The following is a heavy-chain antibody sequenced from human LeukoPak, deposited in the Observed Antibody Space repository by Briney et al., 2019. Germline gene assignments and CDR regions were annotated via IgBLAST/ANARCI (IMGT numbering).Heavy chain of an antibody. CDR1: GGSISSYY. V-gene: IGHV4-59*01. D-gene: IGHD2-15*01. J-gene: IGHJ1*01. Sequence: SETLSLTCTVSGGSISSYYWSWIRQPPGKGLEWIGYIYYIGSTNYNPSLKSRVTISVDTSKNQFSLKLSSVTAADTAVYYCARGGYCSGGSCYSTVGYFQHWGQGTLVTVSS. CDR2: IYYIGST. CDR3: ARGGYCSGGSCYSTVGYFQH.